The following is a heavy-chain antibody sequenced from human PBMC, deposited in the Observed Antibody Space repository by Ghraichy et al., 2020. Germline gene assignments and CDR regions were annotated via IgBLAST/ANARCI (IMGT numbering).Heavy chain of an antibody. V-gene: IGHV3-33*01. J-gene: IGHJ3*02. CDR3: ARDGPAAVAQDAFDI. Sequence: GGSLRLSCAASGFTFSSYGMHWVRQAPGKGLEWVAVIWYDGSNKYYADSVKGRFTISRDNSKNTLYLQMNSLRAEDTAVYYCARDGPAAVAQDAFDIWGQGTMVTVSS. CDR2: IWYDGSNK. D-gene: IGHD2-15*01. CDR1: GFTFSSYG.